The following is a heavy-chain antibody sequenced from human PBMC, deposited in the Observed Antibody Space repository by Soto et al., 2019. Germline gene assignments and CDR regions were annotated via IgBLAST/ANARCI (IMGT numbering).Heavy chain of an antibody. CDR1: GYTFTTYG. J-gene: IGHJ4*02. V-gene: IGHV1-18*01. CDR2: ISAYSGKT. CDR3: ARDPYLGDHQY. Sequence: QVQLVQSGGEVKNPGASVKVSRKTSGYTFTTYGISWVRQAPGQGLEWVGWISAYSGKTHYAQKFQGKVTMTTDTSTNTAYLELRSLRSDDTAVYYCARDPYLGDHQYWGQGTLVTVSS. D-gene: IGHD3-16*01.